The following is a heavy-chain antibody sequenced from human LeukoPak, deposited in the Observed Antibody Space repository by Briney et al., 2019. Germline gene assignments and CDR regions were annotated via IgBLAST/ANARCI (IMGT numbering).Heavy chain of an antibody. J-gene: IGHJ5*02. CDR3: ARARTYNGNPNWIDL. V-gene: IGHV4-38-2*02. Sequence: PSETLSLICSVSGDSITSTYYWGWVRQPPGKGLEWIGSLSHSGNTYYNPSLKSRVTISLDTSKNHFSLNLSAVTAADTAVYFCARARTYNGNPNWIDLWGQGVRVTVSS. CDR1: GDSITSTYY. D-gene: IGHD2-8*01. CDR2: LSHSGNT.